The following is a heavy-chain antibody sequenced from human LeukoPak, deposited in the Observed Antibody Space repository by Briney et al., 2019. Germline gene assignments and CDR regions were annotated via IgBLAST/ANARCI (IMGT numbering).Heavy chain of an antibody. D-gene: IGHD2/OR15-2a*01. CDR1: GYAFTDHY. CDR3: ARTFYDTLDSDAFDF. J-gene: IGHJ3*01. Sequence: GASVKVSCKALGYAFTDHYFHWLRQAPGQGLEWMGWIHPGRGDTNYAQKFQGRVSLTRDTSISTAYMELSRLRSDDTAVYYCARTFYDTLDSDAFDFWGQGTMVIVSS. V-gene: IGHV1-2*02. CDR2: IHPGRGDT.